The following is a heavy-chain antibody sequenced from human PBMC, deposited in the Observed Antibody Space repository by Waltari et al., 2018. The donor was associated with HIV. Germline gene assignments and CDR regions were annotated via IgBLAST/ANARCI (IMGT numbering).Heavy chain of an antibody. D-gene: IGHD2-2*01. J-gene: IGHJ6*02. CDR1: GGTFSSYA. Sequence: QVQLVQSGAEVKKPGSSVKVSCKASGGTFSSYAISWVRQAPGQGLEWMGRIIPILGIANYAQKFQGRVTSTADKSTSTAYMELSSLRSEDTAVYYCASLSCSSTSCYYYGMDVWGQGTTVTVSS. V-gene: IGHV1-69*04. CDR2: IIPILGIA. CDR3: ASLSCSSTSCYYYGMDV.